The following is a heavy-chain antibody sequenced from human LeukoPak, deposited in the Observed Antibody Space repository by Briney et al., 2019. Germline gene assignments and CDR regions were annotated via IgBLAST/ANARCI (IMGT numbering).Heavy chain of an antibody. CDR3: ARDPRYDPSYFDY. D-gene: IGHD3-16*01. V-gene: IGHV3-33*01. CDR2: IWYDGSNK. J-gene: IGHJ4*02. CDR1: GFTFSSYG. Sequence: PGGSLRLSCAASGFTFSSYGMHWVRQAPGKGLEWVAVIWYDGSNKYYADSVKGRFTISRDNSKDTLYLQMNSLRAEDTAVYYCARDPRYDPSYFDYWGQGTLVTVSS.